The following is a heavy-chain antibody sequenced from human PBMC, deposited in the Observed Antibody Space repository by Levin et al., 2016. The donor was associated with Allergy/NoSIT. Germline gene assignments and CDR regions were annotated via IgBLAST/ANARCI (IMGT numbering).Heavy chain of an antibody. D-gene: IGHD3-10*01. J-gene: IGHJ4*02. CDR3: AGSPNYFGSGTIPHPYFDS. CDR2: IIPGTGHT. V-gene: IGHV3-11*03. CDR1: GVRFSDYS. Sequence: GESLKISCSASGVRFSDYSMTWIRQAPGTGLEWVAGIIPGTGHTNYADFVKGRFTLSTYSAKKTVYLQMSSLTDEDTAVYYCAGSPNYFGSGTIPHPYFDSWGPGSLVTVSS.